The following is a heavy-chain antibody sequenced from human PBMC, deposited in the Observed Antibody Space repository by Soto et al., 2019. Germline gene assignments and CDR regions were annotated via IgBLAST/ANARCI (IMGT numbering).Heavy chain of an antibody. CDR2: IYSGGST. Sequence: GGSLRLSCAASGFTVSSNYMSWVRQAPGKGLEWVSVIYSGGSTYYADSVKGRFTISRDNSKNTLYLQMNSLRAEDTAVYYCARRDSSGWDPSAEYFQHWGQGTLVTVSS. V-gene: IGHV3-66*01. J-gene: IGHJ1*01. CDR1: GFTVSSNY. CDR3: ARRDSSGWDPSAEYFQH. D-gene: IGHD6-19*01.